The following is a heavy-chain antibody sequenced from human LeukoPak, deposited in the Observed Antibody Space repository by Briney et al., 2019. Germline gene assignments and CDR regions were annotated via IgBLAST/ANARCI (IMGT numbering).Heavy chain of an antibody. J-gene: IGHJ3*02. Sequence: PGGSLRLSCAASGFTFSDYYMSWIRQAPGKGLEWVSYISSSDSTIDYADSVKGRFTISRDNAKNSLYLQMNSLRAEDTAVYYCAREAAAGPWGAFDIWGQGTMVTVSS. CDR2: ISSSDSTI. CDR1: GFTFSDYY. CDR3: AREAAAGPWGAFDI. D-gene: IGHD6-13*01. V-gene: IGHV3-11*04.